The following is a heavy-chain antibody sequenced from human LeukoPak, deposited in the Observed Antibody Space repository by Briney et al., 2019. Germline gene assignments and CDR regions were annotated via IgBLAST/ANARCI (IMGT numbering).Heavy chain of an antibody. V-gene: IGHV3-23*01. CDR1: GFTFSSYA. J-gene: IGHJ4*02. CDR2: ISGSGGST. D-gene: IGHD5-18*01. Sequence: HPGGSLRLSCAAPGFTFSSYAMSWVRQAPGKGLEWVSAISGSGGSTYYADSVKGRFTISRDNSKNKLYLQMNGLRAEDAAVYYCAKLIQLWLGWYFDYWGQGTLVTVSS. CDR3: AKLIQLWLGWYFDY.